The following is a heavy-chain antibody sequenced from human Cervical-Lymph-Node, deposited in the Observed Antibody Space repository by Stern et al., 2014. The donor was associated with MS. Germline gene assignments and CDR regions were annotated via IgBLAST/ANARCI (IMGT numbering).Heavy chain of an antibody. J-gene: IGHJ4*02. D-gene: IGHD1-1*01. Sequence: QEQLVQSGAEVKKPGASVKVSCKASRYTFTDYAIHWVRQAPGQRLELMGWINAANGDTKYSQKYQDRITITRDTSAGTAYMELSSLRSEDTAVYYCAREKRGATGTLFDYWGQGTLVTVSS. V-gene: IGHV1-3*01. CDR1: RYTFTDYA. CDR2: INAANGDT. CDR3: AREKRGATGTLFDY.